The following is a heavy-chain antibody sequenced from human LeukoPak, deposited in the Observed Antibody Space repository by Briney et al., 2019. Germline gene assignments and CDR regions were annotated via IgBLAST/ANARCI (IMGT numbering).Heavy chain of an antibody. Sequence: SEALSLTCAVYGGSFSGYYWTWIRQPPGKGLEWIGEIHYSGSATYNPSLKSRVTISVDTSKNQFSLKMNSVTAADTAVYYCARGQWFRAFWSRGTPVTVSS. CDR3: ARGQWFRAF. CDR2: IHYSGSA. CDR1: GGSFSGYY. D-gene: IGHD3-10*01. V-gene: IGHV4-34*01. J-gene: IGHJ4*02.